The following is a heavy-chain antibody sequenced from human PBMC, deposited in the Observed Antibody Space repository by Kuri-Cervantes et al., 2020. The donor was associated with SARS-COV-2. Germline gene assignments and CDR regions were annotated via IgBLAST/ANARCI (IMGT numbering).Heavy chain of an antibody. Sequence: SETLSLTCTVSGGSISSYYWSWIRQPPGKGLEWIGEINHSGSTNYNPSLKSRVTISVDTSKNQFSLKLSSVTAADTAVYYCARVRAKVGGNVDYWGQGTLVTVSS. CDR2: INHSGST. CDR3: ARVRAKVGGNVDY. CDR1: GGSISSYY. D-gene: IGHD4-23*01. J-gene: IGHJ4*02. V-gene: IGHV4-34*01.